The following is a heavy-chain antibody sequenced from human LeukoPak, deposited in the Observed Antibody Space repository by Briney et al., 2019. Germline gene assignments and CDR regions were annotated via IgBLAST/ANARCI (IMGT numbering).Heavy chain of an antibody. Sequence: PGGTLRLSCAASGFTVSSNYMSWVRQAPGKGLEWVSVIYSGGSTYYSDSVKGRFTISRDNSKNTLYLQMNSLRAEDTAVYYCARVSSTYRDYDYWGQGTLVTVSS. CDR1: GFTVSSNY. CDR3: ARVSSTYRDYDY. D-gene: IGHD4-17*01. J-gene: IGHJ4*02. CDR2: IYSGGST. V-gene: IGHV3-53*01.